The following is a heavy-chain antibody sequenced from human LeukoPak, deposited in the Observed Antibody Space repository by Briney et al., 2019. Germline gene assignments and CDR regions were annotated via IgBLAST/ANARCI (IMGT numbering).Heavy chain of an antibody. CDR1: GFTFSSYA. CDR3: ARDGSSWSFDH. V-gene: IGHV3-23*01. Sequence: GGSLRLSCAAPGFTFSSYAMSWVRQAPGKGLEWVSAISGSGGSTYYADSVKGRFTISRDNSKNTLYLQMNSLRAEDTAVYYCARDGSSWSFDHWGQGTLVTVSS. J-gene: IGHJ4*02. D-gene: IGHD6-13*01. CDR2: ISGSGGST.